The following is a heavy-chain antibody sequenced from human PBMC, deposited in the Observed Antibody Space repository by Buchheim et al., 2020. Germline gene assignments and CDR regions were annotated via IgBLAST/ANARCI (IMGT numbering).Heavy chain of an antibody. CDR2: ISSSSSYT. V-gene: IGHV3-11*06. CDR1: GFTFSDYY. CDR3: ARDRYDILTRYYYYGMDV. D-gene: IGHD3-9*01. J-gene: IGHJ6*02. Sequence: QVQLVESGGGLVKPGGSLRLSCAASGFTFSDYYMRWIRQAPGKGLEWVSYISSSSSYTNYADSVKGRFTISRDNAKNSLYLQMNSLRAEDTAVYYCARDRYDILTRYYYYGMDVWGQGTT.